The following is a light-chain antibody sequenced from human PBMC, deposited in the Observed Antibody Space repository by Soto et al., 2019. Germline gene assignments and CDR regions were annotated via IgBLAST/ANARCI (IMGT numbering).Light chain of an antibody. CDR3: QQYNSYSPT. J-gene: IGKJ1*01. Sequence: DIQMTQSASTLSASVGDRVTITCRASQSISTWLAWYQQEPGKAPKLLIHKASSLQSGVPSRFSGSGYGTDFNLTISSLHTDDFATYYCQQYNSYSPTFGQGTKVDIK. V-gene: IGKV1-5*03. CDR1: QSISTW. CDR2: KAS.